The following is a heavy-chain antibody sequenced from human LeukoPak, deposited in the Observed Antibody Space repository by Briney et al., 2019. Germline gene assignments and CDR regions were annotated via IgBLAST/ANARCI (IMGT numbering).Heavy chain of an antibody. Sequence: ASVKVSCKASGYTFTGYYMHWVRQAPGQGLEWMGWINPNSGNTNYAQKLQGRVTMTTDTSTSTAYMELRSLRSDDTAVYYCARAGANWAMWGQGALVTVSS. CDR1: GYTFTGYY. V-gene: IGHV1-18*04. CDR2: INPNSGNT. J-gene: IGHJ4*02. CDR3: ARAGANWAM. D-gene: IGHD7-27*01.